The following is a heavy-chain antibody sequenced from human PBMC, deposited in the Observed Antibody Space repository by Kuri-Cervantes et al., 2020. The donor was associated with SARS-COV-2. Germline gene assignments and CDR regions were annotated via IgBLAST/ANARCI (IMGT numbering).Heavy chain of an antibody. V-gene: IGHV1-2*02. J-gene: IGHJ5*02. CDR2: INPNSGGT. D-gene: IGHD1-7*01. CDR3: ARAPRITGTTGCWFDP. Sequence: ASVKVSCKASGYTFTGYYMHWVRQAPGQGLEWMGWINPNSGGTNYAQKFQGRVTMTRDTSISTAYMELSRLRSDDTAVYYCARAPRITGTTGCWFDPWGQGTLVTVSS. CDR1: GYTFTGYY.